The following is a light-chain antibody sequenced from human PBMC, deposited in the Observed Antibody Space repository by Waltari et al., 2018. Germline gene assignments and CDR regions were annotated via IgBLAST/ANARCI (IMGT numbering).Light chain of an antibody. V-gene: IGKV1-39*01. CDR2: AAS. CDR1: QSISSY. CDR3: QQSYSTPRT. J-gene: IGKJ2*01. Sequence: DIQMTQSPSSLSASVGDRVTITCRASQSISSYLDWYQKKPGKAPKLLFYAASSLQSGVPSRFSGSVSGTDFTLTISSLQPEDFATYYCQQSYSTPRTFGQGTKLEIK.